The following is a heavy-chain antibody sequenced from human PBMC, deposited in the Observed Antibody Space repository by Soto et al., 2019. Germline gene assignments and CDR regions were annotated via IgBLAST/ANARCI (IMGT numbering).Heavy chain of an antibody. V-gene: IGHV1-18*01. J-gene: IGHJ4*02. Sequence: QVQLVQSGAEVKKPGASVKVSCKASGYTFTSYGISWVRQAPGQGLEWMGWISAYNGNTNYAQKLQGRVTVTTDTSTISDYMERRSLRTADTAAYYCARGRSRDGYNYLGYWGQGTLVTVSS. CDR2: ISAYNGNT. D-gene: IGHD5-12*01. CDR3: ARGRSRDGYNYLGY. CDR1: GYTFTSYG.